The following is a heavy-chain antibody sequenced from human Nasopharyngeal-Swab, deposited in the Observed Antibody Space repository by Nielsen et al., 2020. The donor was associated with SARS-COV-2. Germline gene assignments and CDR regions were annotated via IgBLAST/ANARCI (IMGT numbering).Heavy chain of an antibody. V-gene: IGHV3-30*18. CDR3: AKDDNAAVVGPLGY. D-gene: IGHD6-19*01. J-gene: IGHJ4*02. Sequence: GESLKISCAASGFTFSSYGMHWVRQAPGKGLEWVAVISYDGSNKYYADSVKGRFTISRDNSKNTLYLQMNSLRAEDTALYYCAKDDNAAVVGPLGYWGQGTLVTVSS. CDR1: GFTFSSYG. CDR2: ISYDGSNK.